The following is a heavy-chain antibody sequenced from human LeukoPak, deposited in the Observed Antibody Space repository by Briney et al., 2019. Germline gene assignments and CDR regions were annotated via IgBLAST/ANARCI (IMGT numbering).Heavy chain of an antibody. J-gene: IGHJ5*02. V-gene: IGHV4-39*01. CDR2: IHYTGGT. D-gene: IGHD5-18*01. Sequence: PSETLSLTCAVSGGSISSISSNTWAWIRQPPGKGLELIAAIHYTGGTYYNPSFMSRVTISVDTSKNQFSLKLNSLTATDTAVYYCARLPTGYPNWFDTWGQGILVTVSS. CDR1: GGSISSISSNT. CDR3: ARLPTGYPNWFDT.